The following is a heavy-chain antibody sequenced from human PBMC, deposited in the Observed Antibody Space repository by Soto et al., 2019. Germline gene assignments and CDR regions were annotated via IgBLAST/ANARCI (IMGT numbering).Heavy chain of an antibody. Sequence: ASVKVSCKASGYTFTSYAMHWVRQAPGQRLEWMGWINAGNGNTKYSQKFQGRVTITRDTSASTAYMELSSLRSEDTAVYYCARETLKKTRLFDPWGQGALVTVSS. J-gene: IGHJ5*02. CDR1: GYTFTSYA. D-gene: IGHD3-3*01. V-gene: IGHV1-3*01. CDR3: ARETLKKTRLFDP. CDR2: INAGNGNT.